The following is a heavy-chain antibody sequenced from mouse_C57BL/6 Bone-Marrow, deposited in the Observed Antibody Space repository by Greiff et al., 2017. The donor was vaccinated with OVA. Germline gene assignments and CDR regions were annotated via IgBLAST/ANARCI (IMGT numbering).Heavy chain of an antibody. CDR2: IYPGDGDT. V-gene: IGHV1-82*01. J-gene: IGHJ3*01. CDR1: GYAFSSSW. CDR3: ARGGLLFAY. Sequence: VQLQQSGPELVKPGASVKISCKASGYAFSSSWMNWVKQRPGKGLEWIGRIYPGDGDTNYNGKFKGKATLTADKSSSTAYMQRSSLTSEDSAVYFCARGGLLFAYWGQGTLVTVSA. D-gene: IGHD2-3*01.